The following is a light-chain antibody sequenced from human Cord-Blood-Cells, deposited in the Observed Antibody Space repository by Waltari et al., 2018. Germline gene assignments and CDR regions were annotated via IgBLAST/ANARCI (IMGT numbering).Light chain of an antibody. V-gene: IGLV2-11*01. CDR2: DVS. CDR3: CSYAGSYVV. Sequence: QSALTQPRSVSGSPGQSVTISCTGTSSDVCGYNYVSWYQQHPGKAPKLMIYDVSKRPSGVPDRFSGSKSGNTASLTISGLQAEDEADYYCCSYAGSYVVFGGGTKLTVL. J-gene: IGLJ2*01. CDR1: SSDVCGYNY.